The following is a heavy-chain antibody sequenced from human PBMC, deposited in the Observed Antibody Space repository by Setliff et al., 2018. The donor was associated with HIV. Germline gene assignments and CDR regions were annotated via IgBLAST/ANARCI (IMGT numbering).Heavy chain of an antibody. V-gene: IGHV1-2*06. CDR1: GYTFTDYY. CDR2: FSPGSGGT. J-gene: IGHJ4*02. Sequence: ASVKVSCKASGYTFTDYYMHWVRQAPGQGLEWMGRFSPGSGGTTFVSQKFQGRVTMTRDASSTTAYMEVNRLTSDDTAVYYCAKGQGPVDYWGQGTLVTVSS. CDR3: AKGQGPVDY.